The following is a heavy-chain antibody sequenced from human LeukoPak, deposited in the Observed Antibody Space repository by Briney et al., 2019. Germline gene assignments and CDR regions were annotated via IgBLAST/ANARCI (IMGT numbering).Heavy chain of an antibody. CDR3: ARDPAATYSGTYYFDY. D-gene: IGHD1-26*01. CDR2: INPNSGGT. CDR1: GYTFTGYY. J-gene: IGHJ4*02. V-gene: IGHV1-2*02. Sequence: ASVKVSCKPSGYTFTGYYMHWVRPAPGQGRDWMGWINPNSGGTNHAQNFQDRVTMTRDTSITTAYMELSSLRSDATAVYYCARDPAATYSGTYYFDYWGEGSLVTVSS.